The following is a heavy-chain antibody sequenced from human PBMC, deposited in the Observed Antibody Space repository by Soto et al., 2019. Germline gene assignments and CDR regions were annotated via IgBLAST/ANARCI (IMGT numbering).Heavy chain of an antibody. CDR1: GFTFSDFP. J-gene: IGHJ5*02. D-gene: IGHD6-13*01. V-gene: IGHV3-64*07. CDR2: IANNGIST. Sequence: EVQLVESGGGLVQPGASLRLSCAASGFTFSDFPMHWLRQAPGKGLEYLSGIANNGISTYYVDSVKGRFTISRDNSKNTLYLQMGSLRAEDMAMYYCARDHSISWPNWFDPWGQGTLVTVSS. CDR3: ARDHSISWPNWFDP.